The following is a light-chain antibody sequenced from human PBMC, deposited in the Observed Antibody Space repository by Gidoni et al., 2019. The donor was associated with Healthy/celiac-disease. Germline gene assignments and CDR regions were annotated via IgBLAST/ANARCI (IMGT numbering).Light chain of an antibody. CDR3: QQRSDWPT. Sequence: EIVLTQSPATLSLSPGERATLSCRASLSVSSYLAWYQQKPGQAPRLLIYDASTRATGIPARFSGSGSGTDFTLTISSLEPEDFAVYYCQQRSDWPTFGPXTKVDIK. CDR1: LSVSSY. J-gene: IGKJ3*01. CDR2: DAS. V-gene: IGKV3-11*01.